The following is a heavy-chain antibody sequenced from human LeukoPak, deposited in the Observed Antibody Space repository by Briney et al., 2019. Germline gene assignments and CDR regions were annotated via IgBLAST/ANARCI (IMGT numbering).Heavy chain of an antibody. CDR3: ARAMVWNDAFDI. CDR2: IIPIFGTA. D-gene: IGHD3-10*01. Sequence: SVKVSCKASGGTFSSYAISWVRQAPGQGLEWMGGIIPIFGTANYAQKFQGRVTITTDESTSTAYMELSSLRSEDTAVYYCARAMVWNDAFDIWGQGTMVTVSS. J-gene: IGHJ3*02. V-gene: IGHV1-69*05. CDR1: GGTFSSYA.